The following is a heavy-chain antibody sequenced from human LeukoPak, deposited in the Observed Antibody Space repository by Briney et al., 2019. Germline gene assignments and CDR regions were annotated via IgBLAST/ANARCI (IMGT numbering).Heavy chain of an antibody. Sequence: SETLSLTCSVSGGSISSYYWSWIRQPPGKGLEWIGYIYYSGSTNYNPSLKSRVTISTDMSENQFSLRLTSVTAADTAVYYCARVGGAPLGAFDIWGQGTMVTVSS. CDR3: ARVGGAPLGAFDI. V-gene: IGHV4-59*01. J-gene: IGHJ3*02. CDR2: IYYSGST. CDR1: GGSISSYY. D-gene: IGHD3-16*01.